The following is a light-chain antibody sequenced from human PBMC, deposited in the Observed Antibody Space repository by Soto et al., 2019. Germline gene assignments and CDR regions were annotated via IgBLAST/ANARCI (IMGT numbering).Light chain of an antibody. CDR3: GTWDSSLRAYV. CDR1: SSNIGNDD. J-gene: IGLJ1*01. Sequence: QSVLTQPPSVSAAPGQKVTISCSGSSSNIGNDDVSWYQQLPGTAPKLLIYANNQRPSGIPDRFSGSKSGTSATLGMPGLQAGDEGDYYCGTWDSSLRAYVFGTGTKVTVL. V-gene: IGLV1-51*01. CDR2: ANN.